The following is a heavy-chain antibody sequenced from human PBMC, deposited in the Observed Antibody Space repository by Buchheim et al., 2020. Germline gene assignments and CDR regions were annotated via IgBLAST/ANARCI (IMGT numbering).Heavy chain of an antibody. CDR3: ARSLISGYGSGIDY. CDR2: ISSSSSYT. D-gene: IGHD3-10*01. Sequence: QVQLVESGGGLVKPGGSLRLSCAASGFTFSDYYMSWIRPAPGKGLEWVSYISSSSSYTNHADSVKGRFAISRDNAKNSLSLQMNSLRVEDTAVYYCARSLISGYGSGIDYWGQGTL. V-gene: IGHV3-11*06. J-gene: IGHJ4*02. CDR1: GFTFSDYY.